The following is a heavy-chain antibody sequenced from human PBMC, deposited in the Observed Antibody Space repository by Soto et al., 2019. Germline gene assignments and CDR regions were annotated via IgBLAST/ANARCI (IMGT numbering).Heavy chain of an antibody. D-gene: IGHD3-10*01. CDR3: AKGSRGSGSYLDSFDY. Sequence: QVQLVESGGGVVQPGRSLRLSCAASGFTFNSYGMHWVRQAPGKGLEWVAVVSYDGSSKDYADSVKGRFTISRDNSKNTLSLQMNSLRAEDTAVYYCAKGSRGSGSYLDSFDYWGQGTLVPVSS. CDR1: GFTFNSYG. V-gene: IGHV3-30*18. CDR2: VSYDGSSK. J-gene: IGHJ4*02.